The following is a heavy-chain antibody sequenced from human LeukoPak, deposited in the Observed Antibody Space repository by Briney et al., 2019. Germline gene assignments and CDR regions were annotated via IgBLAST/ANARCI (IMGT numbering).Heavy chain of an antibody. CDR1: GYSFTSYW. D-gene: IGHD2-15*01. J-gene: IGHJ4*02. Sequence: GESLKISCKGSGYSFTSYWIGWVRQMPGKGLEWMGIIYPGDSDTRYSPSFQGQVTISADKSISTAYLQWSSLKASDTAMYCCARRSVVVVAATQDLAYYFDYWGQGTLVTVSS. CDR2: IYPGDSDT. V-gene: IGHV5-51*01. CDR3: ARRSVVVVAATQDLAYYFDY.